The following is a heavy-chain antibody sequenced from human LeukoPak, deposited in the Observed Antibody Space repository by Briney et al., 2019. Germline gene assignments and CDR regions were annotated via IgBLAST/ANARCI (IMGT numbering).Heavy chain of an antibody. CDR2: NSGSGGST. Sequence: GGSLRLSCAASVFTFSSYAMCWVRQAPGKGLEGVAGNSGSGGSTYYADSVKGRFTISRDNSKNTLYLQMNSLRDEDTDVYYCAKAPSTVLFDYWGQGTLVTVSS. V-gene: IGHV3-23*01. CDR1: VFTFSSYA. J-gene: IGHJ4*02. D-gene: IGHD4-17*01. CDR3: AKAPSTVLFDY.